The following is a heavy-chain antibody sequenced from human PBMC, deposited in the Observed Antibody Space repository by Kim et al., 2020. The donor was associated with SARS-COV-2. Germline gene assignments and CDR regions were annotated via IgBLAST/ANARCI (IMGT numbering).Heavy chain of an antibody. CDR3: AREPITGYGLDV. D-gene: IGHD3-3*01. CDR2: IWYDGSNK. V-gene: IGHV3-33*01. Sequence: LSLTCAASGFIFSSYAMIWVRQAPGEGLEWLATIWYDGSNKYYKDSLKGRFTISRDNSKNTLFLQMNSLRVEDTAVYYCAREPITGYGLDVWGQGTT. CDR1: GFIFSSYA. J-gene: IGHJ6*02.